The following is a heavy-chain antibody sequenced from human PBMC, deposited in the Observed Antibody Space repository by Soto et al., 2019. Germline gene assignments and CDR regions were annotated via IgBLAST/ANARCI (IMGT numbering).Heavy chain of an antibody. CDR1: GYTFSMSG. CDR3: AGEGPHNYYYFAMDV. Sequence: QVQLVQSGAEVKKPGASVKVSCKSSGYTFSMSGISWVRQAPGQGLEWMGWISGYNGNTNYEQKFQDRVTMTTDTTTNTADMELRSLKSDDTAVYYCAGEGPHNYYYFAMDVWGQGTTVTVSS. V-gene: IGHV1-18*01. CDR2: ISGYNGNT. J-gene: IGHJ6*02.